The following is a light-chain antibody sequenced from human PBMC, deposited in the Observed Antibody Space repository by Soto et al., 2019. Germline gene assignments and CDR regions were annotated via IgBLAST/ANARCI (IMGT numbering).Light chain of an antibody. V-gene: IGKV3-20*01. CDR1: QSVSSNY. Sequence: EIVLTQSPGTMSLSPGESATLSCRASQSVSSNYLAWYRRKPGQAPRLLIYGASSRATGIPDRFSGSGSGTDFTLTITRREPEDFAVYYCQQYGSSPPTFGPGTRVEIK. CDR2: GAS. J-gene: IGKJ1*01. CDR3: QQYGSSPPT.